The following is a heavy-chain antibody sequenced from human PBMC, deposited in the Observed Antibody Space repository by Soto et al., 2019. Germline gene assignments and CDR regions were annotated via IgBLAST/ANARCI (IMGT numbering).Heavy chain of an antibody. J-gene: IGHJ6*02. V-gene: IGHV3-30*18. CDR1: GFTFSSYG. CDR3: PKGHSGYANYYYYGMDV. CDR2: ISYDGSNK. D-gene: IGHD5-12*01. Sequence: QVQLVESGGGVVQPGRSLRLSCAASGFTFSSYGMHWVRQAPGKGLEWVAVISYDGSNKYYADSVKGRFTNSRDNSKTAQLRQMNSPRAEDTAWYYCPKGHSGYANYYYYGMDVWGQGTTVTVSS.